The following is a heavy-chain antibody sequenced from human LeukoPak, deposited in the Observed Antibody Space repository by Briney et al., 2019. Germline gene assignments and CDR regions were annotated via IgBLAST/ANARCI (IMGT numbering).Heavy chain of an antibody. D-gene: IGHD3-22*01. CDR1: GGSISSSSYY. J-gene: IGHJ4*02. CDR3: ARQERTAKITMIVVVFDY. CDR2: IYYSGST. Sequence: SETLSLTCTVSGGSISSSSYYWGWIRQPPGKGLEWIGSIYYSGSTYYNPSLKSRVTISVDTSKNQFSLKLSSVTAADTAMYYCARQERTAKITMIVVVFDYWGQGTLVTVSS. V-gene: IGHV4-39*01.